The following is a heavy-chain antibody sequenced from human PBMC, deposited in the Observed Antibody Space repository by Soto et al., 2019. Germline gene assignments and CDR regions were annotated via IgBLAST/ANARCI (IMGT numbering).Heavy chain of an antibody. D-gene: IGHD3-3*01. CDR2: IYYSGST. CDR3: ARRGYYDFWSGYYTLSCFDY. Sequence: PSETLSLTCTVSGGSISSSSYYWGWIRQPPGKGLEWIGSIYYSGSTYYNPSLKSRVTISVDTSKNQFSLKLSSVTAADTAVYYCARRGYYDFWSGYYTLSCFDYSGQRTLVTVSS. V-gene: IGHV4-39*01. J-gene: IGHJ4*02. CDR1: GGSISSSSYY.